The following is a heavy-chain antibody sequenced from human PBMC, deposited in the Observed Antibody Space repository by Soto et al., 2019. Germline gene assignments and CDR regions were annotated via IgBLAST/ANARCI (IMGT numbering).Heavy chain of an antibody. V-gene: IGHV2-5*02. CDR1: GFSLSTSGVG. J-gene: IGHJ6*02. D-gene: IGHD2-15*01. CDR3: AHVLVVVANYGMDV. Sequence: QITLKESGPTLVKPTQTLTLTCTFSGFSLSTSGVGVGWIRQPPGKALEWLALIYWDDDKRYSPSLTSRLTITKDTSKNHVLLTMTNMDPVDTATYYCAHVLVVVANYGMDVWGQGTTVTVSS. CDR2: IYWDDDK.